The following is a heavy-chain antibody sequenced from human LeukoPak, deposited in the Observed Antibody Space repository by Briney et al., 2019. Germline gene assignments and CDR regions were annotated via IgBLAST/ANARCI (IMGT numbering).Heavy chain of an antibody. CDR1: GFTFSTYW. CDR2: IKRDGSET. D-gene: IGHD1-26*01. CDR3: ARHSGTYYDY. Sequence: PGGSLRLSCAASGFTFSTYWMTWVRQAPGKGLEWVANIKRDGSETYYVDPVKGRFTISRDNAKNSLSLQMNSLRAEDTAVYYCARHSGTYYDYWGQGTLVTVSS. V-gene: IGHV3-7*01. J-gene: IGHJ4*02.